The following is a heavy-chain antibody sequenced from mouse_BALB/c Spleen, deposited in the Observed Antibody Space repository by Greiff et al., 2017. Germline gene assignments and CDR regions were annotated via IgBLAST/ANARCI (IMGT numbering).Heavy chain of an antibody. CDR1: GFTFSSYT. CDR3: ARHCGDYDLDY. D-gene: IGHD2-4*01. J-gene: IGHJ3*01. Sequence: EVQRVESGGGLVQPGGSLKLSCAASGFTFSSYTMSWVRQTPEKRLEWVAYISTGDGSTYYPDTVKSRSTMSRDNAKNTLYLQMSSLNSEDTAVYYCARHCGDYDLDYWGQGTLVTVSA. CDR2: ISTGDGST. V-gene: IGHV5-12-2*01.